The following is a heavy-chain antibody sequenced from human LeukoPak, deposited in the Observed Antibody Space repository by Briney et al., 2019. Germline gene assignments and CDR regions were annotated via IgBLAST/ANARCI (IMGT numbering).Heavy chain of an antibody. CDR1: GFTFTSYA. CDR2: ISSSSSYI. Sequence: PGGSLRLSCAASGFTFTSYALSWVRQAPGKGLEWVSSISSSSSYIYYADSVKGRFTISRDNAKNSLYLQMNSLRAEDTAVYYCARDRLLFPDAFDIWGQGTMVTVSS. J-gene: IGHJ3*02. V-gene: IGHV3-21*01. D-gene: IGHD2-21*02. CDR3: ARDRLLFPDAFDI.